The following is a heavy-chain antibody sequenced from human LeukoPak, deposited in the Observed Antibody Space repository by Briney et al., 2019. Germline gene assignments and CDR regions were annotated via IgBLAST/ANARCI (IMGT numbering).Heavy chain of an antibody. V-gene: IGHV3-30-3*01. J-gene: IGHJ4*02. Sequence: GRSLRLSCAASGFTFSSYAMHWVRQAPGKGLEWVAVISYDGSNKYYADSVKSRFTISRDNSKNTLYLQMNSLRAEDTAVYYCARDDSIMITFGVAQIDCWGQGTLVTVSS. CDR3: ARDDSIMITFGVAQIDC. D-gene: IGHD3-16*01. CDR1: GFTFSSYA. CDR2: ISYDGSNK.